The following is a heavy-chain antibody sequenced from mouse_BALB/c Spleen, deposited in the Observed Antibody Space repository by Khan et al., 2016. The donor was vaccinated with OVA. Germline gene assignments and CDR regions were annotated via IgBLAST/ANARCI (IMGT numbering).Heavy chain of an antibody. J-gene: IGHJ2*01. CDR2: INPSTGYT. V-gene: IGHV1-7*01. D-gene: IGHD1-1*01. Sequence: QVQLKQSGAELAKPGASVKMSCKASGYTFINYWILWVKQRPGQGLEWIGYINPSTGYTEYNQNFNDKATLTADKSSSTAYMQLSSLTSEDSAVYYCARRGLRWDFDDWGQGTTLTVSS. CDR1: GYTFINYW. CDR3: ARRGLRWDFDD.